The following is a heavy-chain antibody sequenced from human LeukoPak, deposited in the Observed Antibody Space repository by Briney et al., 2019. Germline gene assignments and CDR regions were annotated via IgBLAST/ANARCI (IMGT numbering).Heavy chain of an antibody. V-gene: IGHV3-49*04. CDR1: GFTFGDYA. CDR2: IRSKAYGGTT. D-gene: IGHD6-19*01. CDR3: ARGFGRQWLVPDYFDY. J-gene: IGHJ4*02. Sequence: QPGRSLRLSCTASGFTFGDYAMSWVRQAPGKGLEWVGFIRSKAYGGTTEYAASVKGRFTISRDDSKSIAYLQMNSLRAEDTAVYYCARGFGRQWLVPDYFDYWGQGTLSPSPQ.